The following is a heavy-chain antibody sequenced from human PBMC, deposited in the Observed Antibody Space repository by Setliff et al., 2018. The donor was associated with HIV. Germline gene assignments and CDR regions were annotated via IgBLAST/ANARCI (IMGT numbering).Heavy chain of an antibody. CDR1: GFTFTNYW. CDR3: ARENYYVTEY. Sequence: GESLKISCQASGFTFTNYWIAWVRQTPGKGLEWMGIINPGDSDTRYRPSFQGQVTISVDNSKNTLYLQMNSLTAEDTAVYYCARENYYVTEYWGQGTLVTVSS. CDR2: INPGDSDT. V-gene: IGHV5-51*01. J-gene: IGHJ4*02. D-gene: IGHD3-10*02.